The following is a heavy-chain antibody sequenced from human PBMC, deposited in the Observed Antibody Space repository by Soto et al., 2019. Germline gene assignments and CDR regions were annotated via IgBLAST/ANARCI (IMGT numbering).Heavy chain of an antibody. CDR2: INPSGGST. Sequence: ASVKVSCKASGYTFTSYYMHWVRQAPGQGFEWMGIINPSGGSTSYAQKFQGRVTMTRDTSTSTVYMELSSLRSEDTAVYYCARAGITIFGVVLGGMDVWGQGTTVTVSS. CDR3: ARAGITIFGVVLGGMDV. D-gene: IGHD3-3*01. CDR1: GYTFTSYY. V-gene: IGHV1-46*01. J-gene: IGHJ6*02.